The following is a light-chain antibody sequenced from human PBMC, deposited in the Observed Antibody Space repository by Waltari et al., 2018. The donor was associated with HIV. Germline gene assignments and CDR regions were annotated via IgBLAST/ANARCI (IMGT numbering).Light chain of an antibody. J-gene: IGKJ4*01. CDR1: QSVGSY. CDR2: DAS. CDR3: QQRVDWPLT. V-gene: IGKV3-11*01. Sequence: EIVLTQSPATLSLSPGERATLSCRASQSVGSYLGWYQQRPGQAPRRIIYDASNRATGIPDRFSGSGSGTDFTRTITSLEPEDFAVYYCQQRVDWPLTVGGGTKVEI.